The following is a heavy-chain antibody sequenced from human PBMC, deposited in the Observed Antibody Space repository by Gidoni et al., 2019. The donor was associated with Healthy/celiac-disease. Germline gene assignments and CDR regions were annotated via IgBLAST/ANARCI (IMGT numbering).Heavy chain of an antibody. Sequence: EVQLVEAGGGLVKPGGSRRRSCAACGFTFSSYSMNWVRQAPGKGLGWVSSISSSSSYIYYADSVKGRFTISRDNAKTSLYLQMNILVAEDTAVYYCARGPHVVVTAPSGYWGQGTLVTVSS. CDR2: ISSSSSYI. CDR3: ARGPHVVVTAPSGY. CDR1: GFTFSSYS. V-gene: IGHV3-21*01. D-gene: IGHD2-21*02. J-gene: IGHJ4*02.